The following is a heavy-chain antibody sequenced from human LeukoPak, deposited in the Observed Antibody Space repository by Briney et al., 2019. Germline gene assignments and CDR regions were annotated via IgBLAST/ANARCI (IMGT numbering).Heavy chain of an antibody. CDR2: IKPDGGEI. V-gene: IGHV3-7*01. CDR1: GLTFRTYW. CDR3: ARDRIYTGYSSSWLSY. Sequence: QPGGSLRLSCEASGLTFRTYWMTWVRQAPGKGLEWVANIKPDGGEIYYVDSVKGRFTISRDNSKNTLYLQMNSLRAEDTAVYYCARDRIYTGYSSSWLSYWGQGTLVTVSS. D-gene: IGHD6-13*01. J-gene: IGHJ4*02.